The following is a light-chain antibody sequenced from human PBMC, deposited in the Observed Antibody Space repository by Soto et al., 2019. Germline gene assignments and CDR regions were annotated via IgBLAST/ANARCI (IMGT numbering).Light chain of an antibody. CDR1: QDVSSW. Sequence: DLQMTQSPSSVSASVGDRVTITCRSSQDVSSWLAWYQQKAGKAPKFLIYAASSLQSGVPSRFSASGSGTDFTLTIDSLQPEDFATYYCQQAYSFPPIFGQGTRLEMK. J-gene: IGKJ5*01. CDR3: QQAYSFPPI. V-gene: IGKV1D-12*01. CDR2: AAS.